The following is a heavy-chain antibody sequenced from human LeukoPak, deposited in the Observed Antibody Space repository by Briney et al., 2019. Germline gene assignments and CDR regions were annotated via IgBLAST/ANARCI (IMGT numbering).Heavy chain of an antibody. CDR1: GFTFSSYS. D-gene: IGHD6-13*01. CDR3: ARPPYSSSWDPGWFDP. V-gene: IGHV3-21*05. Sequence: GGSLRLSCAASGFTFSSYSMNWFRQAPGKGLEWVSYISSSSDYTNYADSVRGRFTISRDNAKNSLYLQMNSLRAEDTAVYYCARPPYSSSWDPGWFDPWGQGTLITVSS. J-gene: IGHJ5*02. CDR2: ISSSSDYT.